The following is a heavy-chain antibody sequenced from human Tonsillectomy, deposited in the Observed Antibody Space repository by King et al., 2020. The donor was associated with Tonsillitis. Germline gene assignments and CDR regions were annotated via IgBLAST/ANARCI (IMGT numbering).Heavy chain of an antibody. J-gene: IGHJ4*02. Sequence: LQLQESGPGLVKPSETLSLTCTVSGDSISSNSYYWGWIRQPPGKGLEWIASIYFSGYTYYNPSLKSRVTISVDTSKSQFSLMLSSVTAADTAVYYCARAVGYGPLYYFDYWGQGALVTVSS. CDR2: IYFSGYT. CDR1: GDSISSNSYY. CDR3: ARAVGYGPLYYFDY. D-gene: IGHD5-18*01. V-gene: IGHV4-39*01.